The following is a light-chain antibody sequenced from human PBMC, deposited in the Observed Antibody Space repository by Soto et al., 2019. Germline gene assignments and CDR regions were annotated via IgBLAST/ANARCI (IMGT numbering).Light chain of an antibody. V-gene: IGKV1-27*01. J-gene: IGKJ4*01. CDR1: QGISTY. CDR3: QKYNDAPLT. CDR2: AAS. Sequence: DIQMTQSPSSLSAFVGDRVTITCRASQGISTYLAWYQQKPGKAPKLLIYAASTLQSGVPSRFSGSGSGTDFTLIISSLQPEDVATYFCQKYNDAPLTFGGGTKVEIK.